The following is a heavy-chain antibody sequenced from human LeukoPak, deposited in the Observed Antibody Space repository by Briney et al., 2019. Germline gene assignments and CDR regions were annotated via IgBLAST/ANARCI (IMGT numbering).Heavy chain of an antibody. J-gene: IGHJ4*02. CDR2: ISSSSSYI. D-gene: IGHD6-19*01. Sequence: GSLRLSCAASGFTFSSYSMNWVRQAPGKGLEWVSSISSSSSYIYYADSVKGRFTISRDNAKNSLYLQMNSLRAEDTAVYYCARGVGQWLVFFDYWGQGTLVTVSS. CDR3: ARGVGQWLVFFDY. CDR1: GFTFSSYS. V-gene: IGHV3-21*01.